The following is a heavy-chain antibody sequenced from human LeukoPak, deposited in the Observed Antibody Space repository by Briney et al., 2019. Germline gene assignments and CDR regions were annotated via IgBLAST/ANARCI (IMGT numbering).Heavy chain of an antibody. D-gene: IGHD6-19*01. CDR3: ARGAIIAVAGTYFDY. CDR1: GGSFSGCY. Sequence: SETLSLTCAVYGGSFSGCYWSWIRQPPGKGLEWIGEINHSGSTNYNPSLKSRVTISVDTSKNQFSLKLSSVTAADTAVYYCARGAIIAVAGTYFDYWGQGTLVTVSS. CDR2: INHSGST. J-gene: IGHJ4*02. V-gene: IGHV4-34*01.